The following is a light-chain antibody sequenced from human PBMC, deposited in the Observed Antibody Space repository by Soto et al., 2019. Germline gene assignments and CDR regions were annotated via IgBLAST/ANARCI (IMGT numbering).Light chain of an antibody. V-gene: IGKV3-15*01. CDR1: QSVSSN. CDR3: QHYNNCPPT. CDR2: GAS. J-gene: IGKJ1*01. Sequence: EIVMTQSPATLSVSPGERATLSCRASQSVSSNLAWYQQKPGQAPRLLIYGASTRATGIPARFSGSGSGTEFTLTISSLQSEDFAVYYSQHYNNCPPTLGQGTKV.